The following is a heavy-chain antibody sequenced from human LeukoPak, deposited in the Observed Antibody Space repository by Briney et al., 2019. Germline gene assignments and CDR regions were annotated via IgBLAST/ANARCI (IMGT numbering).Heavy chain of an antibody. V-gene: IGHV3-48*04. CDR1: GLSFSTYD. CDR2: IGSSTKTM. Sequence: GGSLRLSCAASGLSFSTYDMTWVRQAPGKGLEWVSYIGSSTKTMYYAESLKGRFIISRDNAKNSLYLQMNSLRAEDTAVYYCARKPSGYYEYDYWGQGTLVTVSS. D-gene: IGHD3-22*01. J-gene: IGHJ4*02. CDR3: ARKPSGYYEYDY.